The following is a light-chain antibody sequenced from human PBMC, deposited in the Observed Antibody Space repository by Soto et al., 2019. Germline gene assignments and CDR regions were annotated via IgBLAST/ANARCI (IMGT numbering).Light chain of an antibody. CDR3: QQYSDSPPA. Sequence: EIVMTQSPATLSVSPGETATLSCRASRSVTNNLAWYQQKPGQAPRLLIYGASDRATGIPDRFSGSGSGTDFTLTIDRLEPEDFAMYYCQQYSDSPPAFGQGTKVDIK. CDR1: RSVTNN. CDR2: GAS. V-gene: IGKV3D-15*01. J-gene: IGKJ1*01.